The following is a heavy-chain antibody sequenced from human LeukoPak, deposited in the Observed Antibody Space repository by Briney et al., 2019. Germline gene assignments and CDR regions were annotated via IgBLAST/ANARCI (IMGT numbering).Heavy chain of an antibody. CDR1: GFAFSTYW. CDR3: TIDFVF. J-gene: IGHJ4*02. Sequence: GGSLRLSCAASGFAFSTYWMDWVRQAPGKGLEWVGNINQDGSVKHYVDSVRGRFTISRDNARNSVYLQMSALRVEDTAVYYCTIDFVFWGQGSLVTASS. V-gene: IGHV3-7*01. CDR2: INQDGSVK. D-gene: IGHD3-3*01.